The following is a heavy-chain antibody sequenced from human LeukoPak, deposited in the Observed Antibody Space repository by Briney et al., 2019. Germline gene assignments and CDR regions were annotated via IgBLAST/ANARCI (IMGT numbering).Heavy chain of an antibody. CDR2: IYPGDSDT. J-gene: IGHJ3*02. Sequence: GESLEIPCKGSGYRFISYWIGWARQLPGKGLEWMGIIYPGDSDTRYSPSFQGQVTISADKSITPAYPQWSSLKASDTAMYYCATAILRRCSSTSCYKRDDAFDIWGQGTMVTVSS. CDR1: GYRFISYW. D-gene: IGHD2-2*02. CDR3: ATAILRRCSSTSCYKRDDAFDI. V-gene: IGHV5-51*01.